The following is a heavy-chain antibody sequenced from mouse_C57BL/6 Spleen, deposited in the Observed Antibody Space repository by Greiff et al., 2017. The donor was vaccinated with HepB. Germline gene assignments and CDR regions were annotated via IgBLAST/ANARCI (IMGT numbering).Heavy chain of an antibody. Sequence: QVQLQQPGTELVKPGASVKLSCKASGYTFTSYWMHWVKQRPGQGLEWIGNINPSNGGTNYNEKFKSKATLTVDKSSSTAYMQLSSLTSEDSAVYYCARSPRSYGSSYPYIDYWGQGTTLTVSS. V-gene: IGHV1-53*01. CDR1: GYTFTSYW. J-gene: IGHJ2*01. CDR3: ARSPRSYGSSYPYIDY. CDR2: INPSNGGT. D-gene: IGHD1-1*01.